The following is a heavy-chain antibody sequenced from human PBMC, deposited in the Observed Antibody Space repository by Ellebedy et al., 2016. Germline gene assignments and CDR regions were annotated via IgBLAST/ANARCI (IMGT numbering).Heavy chain of an antibody. V-gene: IGHV7-4-1*02. CDR3: ARDGGSGGNKY. J-gene: IGHJ4*02. CDR2: INVNTGNP. D-gene: IGHD2-15*01. Sequence: ASVKVSCKTSGYTFTSYTINWVRQAPGQGLEWMGWINVNTGNPTYAQGFSGRFVFSLDNSVSTAYLQISSLKAEDTAMYYCARDGGSGGNKYWGQGTLVTVSS. CDR1: GYTFTSYT.